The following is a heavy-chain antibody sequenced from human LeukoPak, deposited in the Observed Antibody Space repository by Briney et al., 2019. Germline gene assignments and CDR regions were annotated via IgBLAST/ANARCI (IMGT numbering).Heavy chain of an antibody. CDR3: ARYCTFRTCSGTKFDS. D-gene: IGHD1-1*01. CDR1: GITFSSYG. Sequence: GGSLRLSCAASGITFSSYGMSWVRQAPGKGLEWVSYISSSSRTIYYADSVKGRFTISRDNAKNSLYLQMNSLRAADSAVYYCARYCTFRTCSGTKFDSWGQGTLVTVSS. V-gene: IGHV3-48*04. CDR2: ISSSSRTI. J-gene: IGHJ4*02.